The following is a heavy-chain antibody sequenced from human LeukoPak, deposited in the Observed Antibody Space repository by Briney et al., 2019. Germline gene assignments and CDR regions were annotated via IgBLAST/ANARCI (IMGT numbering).Heavy chain of an antibody. Sequence: GGSLRLSCAASGSSFSRYWMHWVRQAPGKGLVWVSRVKSDGSDTIYADSVKGRFTISRDNAKNTLYLQMDSLRAEDTAVYYCTTGIGNYYYYWGQGTLVTVAS. V-gene: IGHV3-74*01. D-gene: IGHD3-10*01. CDR2: VKSDGSDT. J-gene: IGHJ4*02. CDR1: GSSFSRYW. CDR3: TTGIGNYYYY.